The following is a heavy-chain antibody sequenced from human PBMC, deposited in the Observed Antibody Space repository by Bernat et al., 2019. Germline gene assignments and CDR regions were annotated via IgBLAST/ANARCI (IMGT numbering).Heavy chain of an antibody. CDR1: GFTFSSYG. CDR3: AKSRGKQWLKDAFDI. D-gene: IGHD6-19*01. CDR2: ISYDGSNK. V-gene: IGHV3-30*18. Sequence: QVQLVESGGGVVQPGRSLRLSCAASGFTFSSYGMHWVRQAPGKGLEWVAVISYDGSNKYYADSVKGRFTISRDNSKNTLYLQMNSLRAEDTAVYYCAKSRGKQWLKDAFDIWGQGTMVTVSS. J-gene: IGHJ3*02.